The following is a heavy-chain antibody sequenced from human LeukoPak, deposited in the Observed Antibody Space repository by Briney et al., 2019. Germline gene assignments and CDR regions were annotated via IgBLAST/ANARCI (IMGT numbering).Heavy chain of an antibody. J-gene: IGHJ5*02. CDR3: ARVPLRGPFDP. V-gene: IGHV4-31*03. CDR2: IYYSGST. Sequence: SETLSLTCTVSGGSISSGGYYWSWIRQHPGKGLEWIGYIYYSGSTYYNPSLKSRVTISVDTSKNQFSLKLSSVTAAGTAVYYCARVPLRGPFDPWGQGTLVTVSS. CDR1: GGSISSGGYY. D-gene: IGHD2-15*01.